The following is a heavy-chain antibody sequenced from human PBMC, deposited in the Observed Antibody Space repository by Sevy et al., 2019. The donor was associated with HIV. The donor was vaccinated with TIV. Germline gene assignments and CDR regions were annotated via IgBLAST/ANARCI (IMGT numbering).Heavy chain of an antibody. J-gene: IGHJ4*02. D-gene: IGHD6-13*01. CDR3: AKAVGIAAAGTGSRTAYFDY. Sequence: GGSLRLSCAASGFTFSDYDMHWVRQAPGKGLEWVAVMSHDGNYKNHADSVKGRFTISRDNSKNTLYLQMNTLRAEDTAVYYCAKAVGIAAAGTGSRTAYFDYWGQGTLVTVSS. CDR1: GFTFSDYD. CDR2: MSHDGNYK. V-gene: IGHV3-30*04.